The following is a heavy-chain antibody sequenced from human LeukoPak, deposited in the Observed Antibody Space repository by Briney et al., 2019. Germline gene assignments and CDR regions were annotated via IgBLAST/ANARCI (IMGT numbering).Heavy chain of an antibody. V-gene: IGHV1-8*01. J-gene: IGHJ6*02. Sequence: ASVKVSCKASGYTFTSYDINWVRQAAGEGVEWRGWMNPNSGNTGYAQKFQGRVTMTRNTSISTAYMELSSLRSEDTAVYYCAREGAAAGTLTYYYYYGMDVWGQGTTVTVSS. D-gene: IGHD6-13*01. CDR3: AREGAAAGTLTYYYYYGMDV. CDR1: GYTFTSYD. CDR2: MNPNSGNT.